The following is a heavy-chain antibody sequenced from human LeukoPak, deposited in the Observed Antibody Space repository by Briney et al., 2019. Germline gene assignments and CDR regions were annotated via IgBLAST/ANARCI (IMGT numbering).Heavy chain of an antibody. CDR1: GYTFTSHG. V-gene: IGHV1-18*01. D-gene: IGHD2-2*01. Sequence: ASVKVSCKASGYTFTSHGISWVRQAPGQGLEWMGWISPYNANTNYAQKFQGRVTMTTDTSTSTAYMELRSPRSDDTAVYYCARYQLLEKNWFDPWGQGTLVTVSS. CDR2: ISPYNANT. CDR3: ARYQLLEKNWFDP. J-gene: IGHJ5*02.